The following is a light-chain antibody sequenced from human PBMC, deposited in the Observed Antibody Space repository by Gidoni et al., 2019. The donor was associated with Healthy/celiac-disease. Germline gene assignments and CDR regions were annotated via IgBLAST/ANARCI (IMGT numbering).Light chain of an antibody. J-gene: IGKJ1*01. CDR2: AAS. Sequence: DIQMTQSPSSLSASVGDRVTITCRASQSMSSYLNWYQQNPGKAPKLLIYAASSLQSGVPSRFSGSGSGTDFTLTISSLQPEDFATYYCQQSYSTPRTFGQGTKVEIK. V-gene: IGKV1-39*01. CDR3: QQSYSTPRT. CDR1: QSMSSY.